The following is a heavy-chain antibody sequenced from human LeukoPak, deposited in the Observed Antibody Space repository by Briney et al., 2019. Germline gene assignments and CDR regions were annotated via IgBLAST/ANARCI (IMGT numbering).Heavy chain of an antibody. V-gene: IGHV3-30*03. CDR3: ALPSSGWRFDY. J-gene: IGHJ4*02. CDR2: ISNDGSYR. Sequence: GRSLRLSCAASGFTFSNYGMHWVRRAPGKGLEWVAVISNDGSYRDFADSVKGRFTISRDNPKDTLYLQMNSLRAEDTAVYYYALPSSGWRFDYWGRGALVTVS. CDR1: GFTFSNYG. D-gene: IGHD6-19*01.